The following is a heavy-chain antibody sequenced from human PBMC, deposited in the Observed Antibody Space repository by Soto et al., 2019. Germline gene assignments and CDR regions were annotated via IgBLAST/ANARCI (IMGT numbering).Heavy chain of an antibody. CDR3: ARSEEWLLSNYPDY. CDR2: INAGNGNT. J-gene: IGHJ4*02. CDR1: GYTFTSYA. D-gene: IGHD3-3*01. Sequence: GASVKVSCKASGYTFTSYAMHWVRQAPGQRLEWMGWINAGNGNTKYSQKFQGRVTITRDTSASTAYMELSSLRSEDTAVYYCARSEEWLLSNYPDYWGQGTLVTVPQ. V-gene: IGHV1-3*01.